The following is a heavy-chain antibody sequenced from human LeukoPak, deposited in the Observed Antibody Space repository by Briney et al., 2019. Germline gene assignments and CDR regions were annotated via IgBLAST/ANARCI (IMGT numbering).Heavy chain of an antibody. Sequence: GGSLRLSCAASGFTLSDHYMDWVRQAPGKGLEWVSAISGSGGSTYYADSVKGRFTISRDNSKNTLYLQMNSLRAEDTAVYYCAKTGLFGVPSGAFDIWGQGTMVTVSS. CDR1: GFTLSDHY. J-gene: IGHJ3*02. CDR3: AKTGLFGVPSGAFDI. V-gene: IGHV3-23*01. D-gene: IGHD3-3*01. CDR2: ISGSGGST.